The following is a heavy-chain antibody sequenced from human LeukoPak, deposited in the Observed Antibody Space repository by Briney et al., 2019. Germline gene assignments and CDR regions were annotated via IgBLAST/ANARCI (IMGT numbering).Heavy chain of an antibody. CDR2: IYSAGTT. V-gene: IGHV3-53*01. Sequence: GGSLRLSCAASGFTVSSNYMSWVRQAPGKGMECISVIYSAGTTNYADSVKGRFTISRDISKNTVYLQMNSLRAEDTAVYYCARTPNYYYGSGNYYNDWGQGTLVTVSS. J-gene: IGHJ4*02. CDR1: GFTVSSNY. D-gene: IGHD3-10*01. CDR3: ARTPNYYYGSGNYYND.